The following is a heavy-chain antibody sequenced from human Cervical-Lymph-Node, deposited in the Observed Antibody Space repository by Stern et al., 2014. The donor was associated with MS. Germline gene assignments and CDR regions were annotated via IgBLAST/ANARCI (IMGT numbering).Heavy chain of an antibody. V-gene: IGHV3-74*03. CDR2: INSDGITT. J-gene: IGHJ3*02. CDR3: VREYYGSGSFDI. CDR1: GFSFSRYW. Sequence: VQLLESGGGLVQPGGSLRLSCEGSGFSFSRYWMHWVRQAPGKGLVWVSRINSDGITTTYADSVKGRFTISRDNAKNTVYLQMDSLRAEDTAVYYCVREYYGSGSFDIWGQGTKVTVSS. D-gene: IGHD3-10*01.